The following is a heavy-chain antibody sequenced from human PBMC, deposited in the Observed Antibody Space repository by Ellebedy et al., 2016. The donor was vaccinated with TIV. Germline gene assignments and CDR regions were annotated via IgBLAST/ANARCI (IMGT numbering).Heavy chain of an antibody. J-gene: IGHJ4*02. Sequence: GESLKISCAASGFTFDDYGMSWVRQAPGKGLEWVSGINWNGGSTGYADSVKGRFTISRDNAKNSLYLQMNSLRAEDTALYHCARGDSSGPIGDYWGQGTLVTVSS. CDR3: ARGDSSGPIGDY. CDR1: GFTFDDYG. V-gene: IGHV3-20*01. CDR2: INWNGGST. D-gene: IGHD3-22*01.